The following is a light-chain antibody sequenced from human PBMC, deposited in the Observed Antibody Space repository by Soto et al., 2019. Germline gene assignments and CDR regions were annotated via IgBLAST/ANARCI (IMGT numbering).Light chain of an antibody. CDR2: GAS. V-gene: IGKV3-20*01. Sequence: EIVLTQSPGTLSLSPGERATLSCRASQSVSNNYLAWYQQKPGQAPRLLIYGASNRATGIPDRFSGSGSGTDFTLTISRLEPEDFSVYYWQQYGSSRPFGQGSRV. CDR1: QSVSNNY. J-gene: IGKJ1*01. CDR3: QQYGSSRP.